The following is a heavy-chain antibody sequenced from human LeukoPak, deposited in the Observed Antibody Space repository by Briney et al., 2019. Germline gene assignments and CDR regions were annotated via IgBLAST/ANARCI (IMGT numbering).Heavy chain of an antibody. Sequence: GGSLRLSCAASGFTFSNYAMSWVRQAPGKGLQWVSAVSGGGGSTSYADSVKGRFTISRDNSKNTIYLQLNRLRAKDTAVYYCAKSGAACSGGSCYSHYFDFWGQGTLVTVSS. V-gene: IGHV3-23*01. CDR1: GFTFSNYA. D-gene: IGHD2-15*01. CDR2: VSGGGGST. J-gene: IGHJ4*02. CDR3: AKSGAACSGGSCYSHYFDF.